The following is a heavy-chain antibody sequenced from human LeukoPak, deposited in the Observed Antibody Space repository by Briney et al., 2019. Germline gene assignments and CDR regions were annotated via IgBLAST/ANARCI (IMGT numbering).Heavy chain of an antibody. D-gene: IGHD2-21*01. CDR3: VSSFLRWYFDL. CDR1: GFNFGPYW. V-gene: IGHV3-30*02. CDR2: IGYDGRSK. J-gene: IGHJ2*01. Sequence: GGSLRLSCVASGFNFGPYWMSWVRQAPGKGLEWVAFIGYDGRSKYYADSVKGRFTISRDNSKNTLYLQMNSLRAEDTAKYYCVSSFLRWYFDLWGRGTLVSVSS.